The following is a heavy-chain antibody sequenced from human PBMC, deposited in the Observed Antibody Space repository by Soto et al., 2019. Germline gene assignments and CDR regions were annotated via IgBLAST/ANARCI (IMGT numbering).Heavy chain of an antibody. CDR3: ARDEGPGYYYYGMDV. Sequence: SETLSLTCTVSGGSISSGGYYWSWIRQHPGKGLEWIGYIYYSGSTYYNPSLKSRVTISVDTSKNQFSLKLSSVTAADTAVYYCARDEGPGYYYYGMDVWGQGTTVTVSS. V-gene: IGHV4-31*03. CDR2: IYYSGST. CDR1: GGSISSGGYY. J-gene: IGHJ6*02. D-gene: IGHD3-10*01.